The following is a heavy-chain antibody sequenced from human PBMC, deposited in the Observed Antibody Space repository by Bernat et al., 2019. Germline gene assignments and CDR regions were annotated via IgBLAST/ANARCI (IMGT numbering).Heavy chain of an antibody. CDR2: ISSSGGYI. J-gene: IGHJ3*02. D-gene: IGHD3-22*01. V-gene: IGHV3-21*02. Sequence: EVQLVESGGGLVKPGGSLRLSCAASGFTFSSYSMNWVRQAPGKGLEWVSSISSSGGYIYYTDSVKGRFTISRDNAKNSLYLQMNSLRAEDTAVYYCARDVYYDEGWDAYDIWGQGTTVTVSS. CDR3: ARDVYYDEGWDAYDI. CDR1: GFTFSSYS.